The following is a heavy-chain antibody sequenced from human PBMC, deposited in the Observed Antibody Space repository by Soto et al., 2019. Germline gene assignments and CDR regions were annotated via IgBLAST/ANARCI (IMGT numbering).Heavy chain of an antibody. CDR2: IIPIFGTA. D-gene: IGHD3-10*01. V-gene: IGHV1-69*01. CDR1: GGTFSSYA. J-gene: IGHJ4*02. Sequence: QVQLVQSGAEVKKPGSSVKVSCKASGGTFSSYAISWVRQAPGQGLEWMGGIIPIFGTANYAQKSQGRVTITADESTSTAYMELSSLRSEDTAVYYCARGPLRTYYYGSGSYYYFDYWGQGTLVTVSS. CDR3: ARGPLRTYYYGSGSYYYFDY.